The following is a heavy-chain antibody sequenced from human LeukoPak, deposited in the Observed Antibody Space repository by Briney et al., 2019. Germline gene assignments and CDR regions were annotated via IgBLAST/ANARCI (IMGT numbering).Heavy chain of an antibody. CDR2: IYYSGST. CDR1: GGSISSYY. D-gene: IGHD3-22*01. V-gene: IGHV4-59*01. CDR3: ARGSSGYLSYFDY. Sequence: PSETLSLTCTVSGGSISSYYWGWIRQPPGKGLEWIGYIYYSGSTNYNPSLKSRVTISVDTSKNQFSLKLSSVTAADTAVYYCARGSSGYLSYFDYWGQGTLVTVSS. J-gene: IGHJ4*02.